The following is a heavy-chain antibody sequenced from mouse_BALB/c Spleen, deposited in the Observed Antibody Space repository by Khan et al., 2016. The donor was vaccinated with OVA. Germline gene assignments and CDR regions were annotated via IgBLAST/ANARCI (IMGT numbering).Heavy chain of an antibody. CDR1: GYTFSSYY. CDR2: NNPNNGGT. V-gene: IGHV1S81*02. Sequence: QVQLKESGAELVKPGASVKLSCKASGYTFSSYYMYWVKQRPGQGLEWIGENNPNNGGTNFNEKFKSKATLTVDKSSSTAYMQLSSLTSEDSAVYYCTRSGYGSFAYWGQGTLVTVSA. D-gene: IGHD2-2*01. J-gene: IGHJ3*01. CDR3: TRSGYGSFAY.